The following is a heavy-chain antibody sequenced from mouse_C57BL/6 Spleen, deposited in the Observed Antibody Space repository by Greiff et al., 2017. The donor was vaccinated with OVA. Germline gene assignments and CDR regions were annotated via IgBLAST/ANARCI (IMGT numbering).Heavy chain of an antibody. V-gene: IGHV1-82*01. J-gene: IGHJ2*01. Sequence: VMLVESGPELVKPGASVKISCKASGYAFSSSWMNWVKQRPGKGLEWIGRIYPGDGDTNYNGKFKGKATLTADKSSSTAYMQLSSLTSEDSAVYFCAKNWDEYYFDYWGQGTTLTVSS. CDR2: IYPGDGDT. CDR1: GYAFSSSW. CDR3: AKNWDEYYFDY. D-gene: IGHD4-1*01.